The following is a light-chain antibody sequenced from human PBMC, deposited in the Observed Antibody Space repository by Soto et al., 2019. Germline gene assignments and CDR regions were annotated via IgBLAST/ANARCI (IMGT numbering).Light chain of an antibody. CDR3: ASYTSTSHYV. V-gene: IGLV2-14*01. Sequence: QSVLTQPASVSGSPGQSITISCTGTNSDVGAHRFVFWYQQHPGKAPKLMIYEVSHRPSGISDRFSGSKSGNTASLTISGLQAEDEADYYCASYTSTSHYVFGTGTKVTVL. CDR2: EVS. CDR1: NSDVGAHRF. J-gene: IGLJ1*01.